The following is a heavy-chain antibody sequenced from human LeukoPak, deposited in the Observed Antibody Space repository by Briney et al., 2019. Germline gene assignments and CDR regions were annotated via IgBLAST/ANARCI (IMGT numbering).Heavy chain of an antibody. J-gene: IGHJ4*02. D-gene: IGHD2-15*01. Sequence: GGSLRLSCEASGLTFSSCGMSWVHQAPGKGLEWISTIGRGGDTAYNADFVKGRFTISRDNSKNMLYLEMNSLKAEDTALYYCAKGGRLSGPFQYWGQGTLVTVAS. V-gene: IGHV3-23*01. CDR1: GLTFSSCG. CDR3: AKGGRLSGPFQY. CDR2: IGRGGDTA.